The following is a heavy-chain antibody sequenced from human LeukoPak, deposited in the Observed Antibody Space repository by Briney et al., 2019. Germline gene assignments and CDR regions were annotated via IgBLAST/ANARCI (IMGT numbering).Heavy chain of an antibody. D-gene: IGHD6-13*01. CDR3: ARDPRAAAGRWDWFDY. CDR1: GYTFTSYG. CDR2: ISAYNGNT. Sequence: GASVKVSCKASGYTFTSYGISWVRQAPGQGLEWMGWISAYNGNTNYAQKLQGRVTMTTDTSTSTAYMELRSLRSDDTAVYYCARDPRAAAGRWDWFDYWGQGTLVTVSP. V-gene: IGHV1-18*01. J-gene: IGHJ5*01.